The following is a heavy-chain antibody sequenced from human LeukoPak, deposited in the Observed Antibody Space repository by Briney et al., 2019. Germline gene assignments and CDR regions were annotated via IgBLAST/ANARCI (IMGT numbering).Heavy chain of an antibody. Sequence: ASVKVSCKASGYTFITYDISWVRQAPGQGLEWMGWISAYNGNTNYAQKLQGRVTMTTDTSTSTAYMELRSLRSDDTAVYYCARVDYDSSGYPFDYWGQGTLVTVSS. D-gene: IGHD3-22*01. V-gene: IGHV1-18*01. CDR2: ISAYNGNT. J-gene: IGHJ4*02. CDR1: GYTFITYD. CDR3: ARVDYDSSGYPFDY.